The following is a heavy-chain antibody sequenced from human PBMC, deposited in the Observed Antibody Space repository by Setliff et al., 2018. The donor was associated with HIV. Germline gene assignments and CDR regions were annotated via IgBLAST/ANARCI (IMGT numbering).Heavy chain of an antibody. CDR1: GYSVATHG. V-gene: IGHV1-18*01. CDR2: ISAYTGNT. D-gene: IGHD1-26*01. Sequence: KVSCKTSGYSVATHGLSWVRQAPGEGLEWMGWISAYTGNTNYAQKFPGRVSMTTDSSTSTGYMELTSLRSDATAVYYCARSRRSSDDSFDFWGQGTLVTVSS. J-gene: IGHJ3*01. CDR3: ARSRRSSDDSFDF.